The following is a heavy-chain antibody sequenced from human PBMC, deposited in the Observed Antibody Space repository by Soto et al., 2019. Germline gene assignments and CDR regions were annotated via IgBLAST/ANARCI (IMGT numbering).Heavy chain of an antibody. V-gene: IGHV3-53*04. CDR3: ARKTDSIPSGGDV. Sequence: EVQLVESGGGLVQPGGSLRLSCTASGFAVRHNYMTWVRQAPGKGLEWVSLIYSGGDTAYADSVKGRFTISRHTSQNTVYFQTTSLRTEDTAVYYCARKTDSIPSGGDVWGKGTEVPVSS. CDR2: IYSGGDT. CDR1: GFAVRHNY. J-gene: IGHJ6*04. D-gene: IGHD3-10*01.